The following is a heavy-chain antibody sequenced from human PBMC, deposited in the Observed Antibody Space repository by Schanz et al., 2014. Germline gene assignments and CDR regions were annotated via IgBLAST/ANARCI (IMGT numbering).Heavy chain of an antibody. CDR3: RTLYDAMDV. D-gene: IGHD2-21*01. Sequence: VQLVESGGYLVQPGGSLRLSCAGSGVDLSGNALHWVLQAPGKGLEWVSSIGILVDTYYGDSVKGRFTISRDCLLXXXXXXXATDAYLYDREGSNRTLYDAMDVWGRGTTVTVS. J-gene: IGHJ6*02. CDR1: GVDLSGNA. CDR2: IGILVDT. V-gene: IGHV3-13*01.